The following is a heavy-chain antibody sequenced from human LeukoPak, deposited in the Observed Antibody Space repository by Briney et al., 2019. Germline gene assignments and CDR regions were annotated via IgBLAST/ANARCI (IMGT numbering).Heavy chain of an antibody. CDR2: MQPYSGDT. V-gene: IGHV1-8*01. J-gene: IGHJ4*02. CDR3: ARGLPLDH. D-gene: IGHD2-21*02. Sequence: ASVKVSCKASGYTFSIYDINWVRQAPGQGLEWLACMQPYSGDTDYAQKFQGRLTMTRNSSTNTVYMELSCLTSEDTAVYYCARGLPLDHWGQGTLVTVSS. CDR1: GYTFSIYD.